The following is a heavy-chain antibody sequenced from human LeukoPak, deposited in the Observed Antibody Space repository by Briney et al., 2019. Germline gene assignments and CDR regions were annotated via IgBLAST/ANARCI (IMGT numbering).Heavy chain of an antibody. V-gene: IGHV1-2*02. CDR2: INPNSGGT. D-gene: IGHD2-21*01. J-gene: IGHJ3*02. Sequence: ASVKVSCKASGYTFTGYYMHWVRQAPGQGLEWMGWINPNSGGTNYAQKFQGRVTMTRDTSISTAYMELSRLRSDDTAVYYCARDPGLVHDAFDIWGQGTMVTVSS. CDR1: GYTFTGYY. CDR3: ARDPGLVHDAFDI.